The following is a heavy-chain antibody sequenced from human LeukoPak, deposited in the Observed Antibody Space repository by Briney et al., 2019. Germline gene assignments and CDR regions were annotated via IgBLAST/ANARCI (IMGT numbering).Heavy chain of an antibody. CDR1: EYSLTNYS. J-gene: IGHJ4*02. CDR3: ARLRGPKRERKSFDF. CDR2: IYPGDSDT. D-gene: IGHD3-10*01. V-gene: IGHV5-51*01. Sequence: LGESLKISCKRLEYSLTNYSCAWFGQMPGKGLEWMGIIYPGDSDTRYSPSFQGQVTISADKSISTAYQQWTSLKASDTAMYYCARLRGPKRERKSFDFWGQGTLVTVSS.